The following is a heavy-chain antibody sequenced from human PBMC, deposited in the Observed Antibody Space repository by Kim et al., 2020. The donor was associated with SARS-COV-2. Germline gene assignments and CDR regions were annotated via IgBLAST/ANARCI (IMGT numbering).Heavy chain of an antibody. J-gene: IGHJ5*02. V-gene: IGHV1-18*01. Sequence: ASVKVSCKASGYTFTSYGISWVRQAPGQGLEWMGWISAYNGNTNYAQKLQGRVTMTTDTSTSTAYMELRSLRSDDTAVYYCARDSKRVVAATYFQFRGKNWFDPWGQGTLVTVSS. CDR3: ARDSKRVVAATYFQFRGKNWFDP. CDR2: ISAYNGNT. CDR1: GYTFTSYG. D-gene: IGHD2-15*01.